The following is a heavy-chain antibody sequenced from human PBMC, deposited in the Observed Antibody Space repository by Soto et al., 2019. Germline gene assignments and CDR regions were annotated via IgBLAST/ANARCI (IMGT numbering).Heavy chain of an antibody. CDR2: ITPVFGTP. D-gene: IGHD1-20*01. V-gene: IGHV1-69*12. Sequence: QVQLVQSGAEVKKPGSSVKVSCRTTGGTFSSYLISWVRQAPGQGLEWMGGITPVFGTPNYAQNFQGRVTITADESTSTAYLDLRSLRSEDTAVYYCARGITSDSWGQGTLFTVSS. J-gene: IGHJ4*02. CDR3: ARGITSDS. CDR1: GGTFSSYL.